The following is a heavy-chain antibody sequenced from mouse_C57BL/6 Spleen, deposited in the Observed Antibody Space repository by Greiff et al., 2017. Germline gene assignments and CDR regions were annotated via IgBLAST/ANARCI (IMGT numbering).Heavy chain of an antibody. J-gene: IGHJ4*01. CDR1: GNTFTDYY. CDR2: INPNNGGT. V-gene: IGHV1-26*01. Sequence: VQLQQSGPELVKPGASVKISCKASGNTFTDYYMNWVKQSHGKSLEWIGDINPNNGGTSYNQKFKGKATLTVDKSSSTAYMELRSLTSEDSAVYYCARRGGLRLLYAMDYWGQGTSVTVSS. D-gene: IGHD2-4*01. CDR3: ARRGGLRLLYAMDY.